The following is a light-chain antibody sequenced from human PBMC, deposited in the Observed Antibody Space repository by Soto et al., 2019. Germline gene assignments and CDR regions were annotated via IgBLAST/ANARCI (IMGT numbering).Light chain of an antibody. V-gene: IGLV2-8*01. CDR3: TSYVGNDIWV. CDR2: EVT. J-gene: IGLJ3*02. CDR1: RSDVGAYKY. Sequence: QSALTQPPSASGSPGQSVTIACTETRSDVGAYKYVSWYQQYPGKAPKLMIYEVTKRPSGVPDRFSGSKSGNTASLTVSGLQAEDEADYYCTSYVGNDIWVFGGGTKLTVL.